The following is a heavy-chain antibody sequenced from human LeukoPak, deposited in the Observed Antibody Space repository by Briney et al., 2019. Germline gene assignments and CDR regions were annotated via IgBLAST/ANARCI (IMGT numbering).Heavy chain of an antibody. J-gene: IGHJ6*03. V-gene: IGHV4-39*01. CDR3: ARLGGYGTLGPNYYYYYYMDV. Sequence: SETLSLTCTVSGGSISSSSYYWGWIRQPPGKGLEWIGSIYYSGSTYYNPSLKSRVTISVDTSKNQFSLKLSSVTAADTAVYYCARLGGYGTLGPNYYYYYYMDVWGKGTTVTVSS. CDR1: GGSISSSSYY. CDR2: IYYSGST. D-gene: IGHD5-12*01.